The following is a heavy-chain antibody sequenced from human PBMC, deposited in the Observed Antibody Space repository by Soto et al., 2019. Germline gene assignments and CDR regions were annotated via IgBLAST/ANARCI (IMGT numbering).Heavy chain of an antibody. D-gene: IGHD5-12*01. CDR1: AFTVTSFG. CDR3: AKGSVEMATITPNDY. V-gene: IGHV3-30*18. Sequence: GSLTPACPASAFTVTSFGMHWVRQAPSKGLEWVSVISYDGSNKYYADAVKGRFTISRDNSKNTLYLQMNSLRAEDTAVYYCAKGSVEMATITPNDYWGQGTLVTVSS. CDR2: ISYDGSNK. J-gene: IGHJ4*02.